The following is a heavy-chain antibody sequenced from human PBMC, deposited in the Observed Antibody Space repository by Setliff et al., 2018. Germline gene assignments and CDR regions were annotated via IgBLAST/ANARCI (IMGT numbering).Heavy chain of an antibody. Sequence: ASVKVSCKASGYTFTNSIMNWVRQAPGQGLEWMGWISAYNGNTYYAQKFQDRLSMTTDTSTSTAYMELRSLRADDTAVYYCERLVRHCTRISCQRTSEADLWGQGTLVTVSS. CDR3: ERLVRHCTRISCQRTSEADL. D-gene: IGHD2-15*01. V-gene: IGHV1-18*04. CDR2: ISAYNGNT. CDR1: GYTFTNSI. J-gene: IGHJ5*02.